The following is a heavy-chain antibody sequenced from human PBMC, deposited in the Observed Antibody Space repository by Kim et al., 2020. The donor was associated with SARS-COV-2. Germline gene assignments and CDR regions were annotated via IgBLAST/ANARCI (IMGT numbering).Heavy chain of an antibody. D-gene: IGHD1-26*01. Sequence: GGSLRLSCAAFGFTFGDYGIHWVRQAPGKGLEWVSGISWNSGRIAYADSVKGRFTMSSDNAKSSLYLQMNSLKTEDTAVYYCVKDSGNYLLGLDIWGHGT. CDR3: VKDSGNYLLGLDI. J-gene: IGHJ6*02. CDR1: GFTFGDYG. CDR2: ISWNSGRI. V-gene: IGHV3-9*01.